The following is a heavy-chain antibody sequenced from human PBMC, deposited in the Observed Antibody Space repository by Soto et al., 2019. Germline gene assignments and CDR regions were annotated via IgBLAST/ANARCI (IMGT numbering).Heavy chain of an antibody. Sequence: GGSQRLSCAASGFTVSSYEMDWVRQAPGKGLEWVAYISISGGTIYYGDSVEGRFTISRDNADNSLYLQMNSLRAEDTAVYYCTKEKSVINSGYDAFDIWGRGTVVTVSS. V-gene: IGHV3-48*03. D-gene: IGHD5-12*01. CDR3: TKEKSVINSGYDAFDI. CDR2: ISISGGTI. CDR1: GFTVSSYE. J-gene: IGHJ3*02.